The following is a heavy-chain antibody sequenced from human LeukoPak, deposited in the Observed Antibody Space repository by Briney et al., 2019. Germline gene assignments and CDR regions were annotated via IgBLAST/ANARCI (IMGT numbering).Heavy chain of an antibody. CDR2: IWYDGSNK. CDR1: GFTFGSYG. CDR3: ARASSGDGSTSWGFPRLESSVDY. J-gene: IGHJ4*02. Sequence: GGSLRLSCAASGFTFGSYGMHWVRQAPGKGLEWVAVIWYDGSNKYYADSVKGRFTISRDNSKNTLYLQMNSLRAEDTAVYYCARASSGDGSTSWGFPRLESSVDYWGQGTLVTVSS. V-gene: IGHV3-33*01. D-gene: IGHD2-2*01.